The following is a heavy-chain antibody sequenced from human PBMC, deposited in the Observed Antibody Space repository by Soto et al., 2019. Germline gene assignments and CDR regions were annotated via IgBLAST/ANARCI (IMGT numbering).Heavy chain of an antibody. V-gene: IGHV4-59*01. D-gene: IGHD3-3*01. J-gene: IGHJ5*02. CDR1: GGSISSYY. CDR3: ARDLDDFWSGYHHNWFDP. Sequence: SETLSLTCTVSGGSISSYYWSWIRQPPGKGLEWIGYIYYSGSTNYNPSLKSRVTISVDTSKNHFSLKLSSVTAADTAVYYFARDLDDFWSGYHHNWFDPWGQGTLVTVS. CDR2: IYYSGST.